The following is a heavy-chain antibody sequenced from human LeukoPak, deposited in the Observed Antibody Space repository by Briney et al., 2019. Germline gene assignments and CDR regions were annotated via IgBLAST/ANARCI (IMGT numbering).Heavy chain of an antibody. CDR1: GGTFSSYA. CDR3: ARVKWEAYSYDTYYYYYYMDV. CDR2: IIPIFGTA. D-gene: IGHD5-18*01. Sequence: SVKVSCKASGGTFSSYAISWVRQAPGQGLEWMGGIIPIFGTANYAQKFQGRVTITTDESTSTAYMELSSLRSEDTAVYYCARVKWEAYSYDTYYYYYYMDVWGKGTTVTVSS. J-gene: IGHJ6*03. V-gene: IGHV1-69*05.